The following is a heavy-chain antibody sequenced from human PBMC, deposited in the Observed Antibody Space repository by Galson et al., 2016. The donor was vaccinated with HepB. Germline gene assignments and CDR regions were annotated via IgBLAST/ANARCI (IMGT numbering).Heavy chain of an antibody. CDR3: ASERWEKVGYDYYYGMDV. V-gene: IGHV1-8*01. Sequence: SVKVSCKASGHTLNTYDINWVRQAPGQGLEWMGWMNPNSGNTCYAQKFQGRVTLTKNSSTSTAYMELSSLRSEDTAVYYCASERWEKVGYDYYYGMDVWGQGTTVTVS. J-gene: IGHJ6*02. D-gene: IGHD1-26*01. CDR1: GHTLNTYD. CDR2: MNPNSGNT.